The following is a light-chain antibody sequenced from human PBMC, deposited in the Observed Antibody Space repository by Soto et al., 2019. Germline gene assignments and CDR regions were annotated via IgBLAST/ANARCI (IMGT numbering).Light chain of an antibody. J-gene: IGKJ5*01. CDR3: QQYKNWPPIT. CDR1: QNITNN. V-gene: IGKV1-33*01. Sequence: DIQMTQSPSSLSASIGDRVTVTCQASQNITNNLSWYQQKPGKAPNLLIYHASKLAKGVTSRFSGSGSGTDFSFIITSLQREDLAVYYCQQYKNWPPITFGQGTRLEIK. CDR2: HAS.